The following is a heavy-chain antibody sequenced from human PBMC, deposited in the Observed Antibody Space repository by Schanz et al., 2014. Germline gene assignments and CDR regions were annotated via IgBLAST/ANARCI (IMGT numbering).Heavy chain of an antibody. Sequence: EVQLVESGGGVVRPGGSLRLSCAASGFTFENYALTWVRQVPGKGLEWVARINSVGSNTDYADSVTGRFTISRDNAKNTLYLQMNTLRAEDTAVYYCAKGRFGELSAFDIWGQGTMVTVSS. J-gene: IGHJ3*02. CDR3: AKGRFGELSAFDI. D-gene: IGHD3-10*01. CDR1: GFTFENYA. V-gene: IGHV3-74*02. CDR2: INSVGSNT.